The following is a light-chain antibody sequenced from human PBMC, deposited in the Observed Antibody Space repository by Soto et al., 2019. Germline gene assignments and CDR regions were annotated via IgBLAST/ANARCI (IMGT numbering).Light chain of an antibody. V-gene: IGLV2-11*01. J-gene: IGLJ3*02. CDR2: DVS. CDR1: SSDVGGHNY. CDR3: CSYAGTYTWV. Sequence: QSVLTQPRSVSGSPGQSVTISCTGTSSDVGGHNYVSWYQQHPDKAPKLIIYDVSKRPSGVPDRFSASKSGSTASLTISGLQAEDESDYDCCSYAGTYTWVFGGGTKLTVL.